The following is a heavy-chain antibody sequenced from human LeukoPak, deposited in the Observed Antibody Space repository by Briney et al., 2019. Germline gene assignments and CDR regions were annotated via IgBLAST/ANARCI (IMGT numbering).Heavy chain of an antibody. Sequence: SETLSLTCTVSGGSISSYYWSWIRQPPGKGLEWIGYIYYSGSTNYNPSLKSRVTISVDTSKNQFSLKLSSVTAADTAVYYCARAGPFSDSSGYYQGVFDYWGQGTLVTVSS. J-gene: IGHJ4*02. CDR1: GGSISSYY. CDR3: ARAGPFSDSSGYYQGVFDY. D-gene: IGHD3-22*01. CDR2: IYYSGST. V-gene: IGHV4-59*01.